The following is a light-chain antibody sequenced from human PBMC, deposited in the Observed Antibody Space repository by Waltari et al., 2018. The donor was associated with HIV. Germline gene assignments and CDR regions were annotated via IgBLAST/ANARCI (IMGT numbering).Light chain of an antibody. CDR3: QQSYSIPLT. Sequence: DIEMTQSPSSLSASVGDGVTITCRTSENIGNNLNWYQQKKGKAPNLLIYGSFTLQSGAPSRFSGSGFGKEFTPTISSLQPEDFATYYCQQSYSIPLTFGPGTKVDIK. J-gene: IGKJ3*01. CDR1: ENIGNN. V-gene: IGKV1-39*01. CDR2: GSF.